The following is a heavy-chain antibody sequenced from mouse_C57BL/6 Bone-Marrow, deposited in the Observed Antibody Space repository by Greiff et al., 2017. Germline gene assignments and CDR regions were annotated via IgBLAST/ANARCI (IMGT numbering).Heavy chain of an antibody. CDR3: ATSYYSNWNYAMDY. J-gene: IGHJ4*01. D-gene: IGHD2-5*01. V-gene: IGHV1-19*01. Sequence: VQLKQSGPVLVKPGASVKMSCKASGYTFTDYYMNWVKQSHGKSLEWIGVINPYNGGTSYNQKFKGKATLTVDKSSSTAYMELNSLTSEDSAVYYCATSYYSNWNYAMDYWGQGTSVTVSS. CDR2: INPYNGGT. CDR1: GYTFTDYY.